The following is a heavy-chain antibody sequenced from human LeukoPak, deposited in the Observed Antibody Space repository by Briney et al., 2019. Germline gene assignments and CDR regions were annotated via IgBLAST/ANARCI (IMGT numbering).Heavy chain of an antibody. CDR2: INHSGST. CDR3: ARETRLGYRSSTSCLPFDY. CDR1: GGSFSGYY. Sequence: PSETLSLTCAVYGGSFSGYYWSWIRQPPGKGLEWIGEINHSGSTNYNPSLKSRVTISVDTSKNQFSLKLSSVTAADPAVYYCARETRLGYRSSTSCLPFDYWGQGPLVTVSS. V-gene: IGHV4-34*01. D-gene: IGHD2-2*01. J-gene: IGHJ4*02.